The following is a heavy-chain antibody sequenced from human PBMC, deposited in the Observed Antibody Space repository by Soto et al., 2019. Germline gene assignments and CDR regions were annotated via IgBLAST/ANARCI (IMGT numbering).Heavy chain of an antibody. CDR2: IYPADSDT. CDR3: ARQGVYTQYNWNDFGY. CDR1: GYSFPSDW. J-gene: IGHJ4*02. D-gene: IGHD1-20*01. V-gene: IGHV5-51*01. Sequence: HGESLKISCKGSGYSFPSDWIGWVRQMPGKGLEWMGSIYPADSDTRYSSSFRGQVTISVDKSISTAYLQWNSLKASDTAMYYCARQGVYTQYNWNDFGYWGQGTLVTVSS.